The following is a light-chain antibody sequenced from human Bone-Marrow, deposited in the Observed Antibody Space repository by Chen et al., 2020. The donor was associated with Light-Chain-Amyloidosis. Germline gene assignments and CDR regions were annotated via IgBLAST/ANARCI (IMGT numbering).Light chain of an antibody. Sequence: SYVLTQPSSVSVAPGQTATMACGGNNIGATSVHWSQQTPGQAPLLVGYDDSDRPSGIPERLSGSNSGNTATLTISRVEAGDEADYYCQVWDRSSDRPVFGGGTKLTVL. CDR3: QVWDRSSDRPV. CDR2: DDS. CDR1: NIGATS. V-gene: IGLV3-21*02. J-gene: IGLJ3*02.